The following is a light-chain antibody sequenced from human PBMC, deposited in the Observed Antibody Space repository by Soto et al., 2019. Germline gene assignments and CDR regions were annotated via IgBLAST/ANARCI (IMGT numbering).Light chain of an antibody. CDR1: QSLLYSDGKTF. V-gene: IGKV2-30*01. CDR2: EVS. J-gene: IGKJ4*01. Sequence: EVVMTQSPLSLPVTLGQPASIFCRSSQSLLYSDGKTFLTWFHQRLGQAPRRLIYEVSNRDSGVPDRFSGSGSGTDFTLKISRVEADDVGVYYCMQGTHWPLTFGGGTKVEIK. CDR3: MQGTHWPLT.